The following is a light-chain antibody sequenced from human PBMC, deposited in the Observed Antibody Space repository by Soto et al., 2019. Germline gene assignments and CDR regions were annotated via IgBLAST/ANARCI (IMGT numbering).Light chain of an antibody. CDR2: DVS. Sequence: QSALTQPASVSGSPGQSITISCTGTSSDIGRYNYVSWYQHSPGKAPKLIIYDVSDRPSGVSNRFSGSKSGTTASLTISGVQDEDEDDYYCGSYSSSDTMIFGGGTKLTVL. CDR1: SSDIGRYNY. CDR3: GSYSSSDTMI. J-gene: IGLJ2*01. V-gene: IGLV2-14*03.